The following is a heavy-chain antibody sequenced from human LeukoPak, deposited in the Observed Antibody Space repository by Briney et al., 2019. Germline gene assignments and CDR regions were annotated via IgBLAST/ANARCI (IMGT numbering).Heavy chain of an antibody. CDR3: AKAYYYGSGSYYDF. D-gene: IGHD3-10*01. CDR2: IRYDGSNK. Sequence: PGGSLRLSCAASGFTFSSYGMHWVRQAPGKGLEWVALIRYDGSNKYYADSVKGRFTISRDNSKNTLYLQMNSLRAEDTAVYYCAKAYYYGSGSYYDFWGQGTLVTVSS. V-gene: IGHV3-30*02. CDR1: GFTFSSYG. J-gene: IGHJ4*02.